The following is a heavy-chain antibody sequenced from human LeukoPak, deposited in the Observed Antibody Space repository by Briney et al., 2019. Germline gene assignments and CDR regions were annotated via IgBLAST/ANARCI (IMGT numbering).Heavy chain of an antibody. CDR2: IRPDGSGK. CDR1: GFTFSSNW. V-gene: IGHV3-7*01. D-gene: IGHD6-13*01. J-gene: IGHJ4*02. Sequence: GGSLRLSCATSGFTFSSNWMSWVRQSPGKGLDWVANIRPDGSGKYYADSVKGRFTVSRDNPKDSLYLQMNSLTVEDTAVYYCARANNSSWHNWGQGTLVTVSS. CDR3: ARANNSSWHN.